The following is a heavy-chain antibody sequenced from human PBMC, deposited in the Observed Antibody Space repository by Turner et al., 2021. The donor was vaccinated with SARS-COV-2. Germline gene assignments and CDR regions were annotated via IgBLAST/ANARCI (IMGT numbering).Heavy chain of an antibody. CDR1: GYTFSAYN. Sequence: QVQMVQSGTEVKKPGASVKVSCETSGYTFSAYNIHWVRQAPGHGLEWMAWINPKSGDTEFAQKFQGRVTVTSDMSISTAYMGLNNLRSDDTAVYYCARVGGSGWYGSWGQGTLVTVSS. V-gene: IGHV1-2*02. J-gene: IGHJ4*02. D-gene: IGHD6-19*01. CDR2: INPKSGDT. CDR3: ARVGGSGWYGS.